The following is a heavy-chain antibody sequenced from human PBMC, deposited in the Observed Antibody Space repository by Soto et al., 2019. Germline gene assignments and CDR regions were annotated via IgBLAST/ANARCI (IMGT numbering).Heavy chain of an antibody. V-gene: IGHV2-5*02. J-gene: IGHJ6*02. CDR1: GFSLSTSVVG. CDR2: IYWDDDK. CDR3: AHSNWNPFHYGMDV. Sequence: QITLKESGPTLVKPTQTLTLTCTFSGFSLSTSVVGVGWIRQPPGKALEWLALIYWDDDKRYSPSLKSRLTITKDTSKNQVVLTMTNMDPVDTATYYCAHSNWNPFHYGMDVWGQGTTVTVSS. D-gene: IGHD1-20*01.